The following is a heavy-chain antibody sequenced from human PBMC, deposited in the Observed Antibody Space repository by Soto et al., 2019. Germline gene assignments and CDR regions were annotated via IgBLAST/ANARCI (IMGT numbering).Heavy chain of an antibody. CDR1: GYIFSTYW. Sequence: EVQLVQYGAEVKKPGESLKISCKSSGYIFSTYWIAWMRQMPGKGLEWMGIIYPGDSDTRYSPSFEGQVTISADKSISTAYLQWSSLKASDTAMYYCARYGTSGSRGCDYWGQGTLVTVSS. D-gene: IGHD1-26*01. CDR3: ARYGTSGSRGCDY. J-gene: IGHJ4*02. CDR2: IYPGDSDT. V-gene: IGHV5-51*01.